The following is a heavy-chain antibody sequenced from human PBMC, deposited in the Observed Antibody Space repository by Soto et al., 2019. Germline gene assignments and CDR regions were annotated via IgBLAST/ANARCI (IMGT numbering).Heavy chain of an antibody. J-gene: IGHJ5*01. CDR2: INSYNGDT. Sequence: QVQLVQSGGEEKKPGASVKVSCKASGYDFIGHGISWVRQARGQGLEWMGWINSYNGDTKYARKYQDRITLTKDKSTRTVYMELTSLRSDDTAVYYCARDQWLKVPAVVWDKFDSWGQGTLVTVSS. CDR1: GYDFIGHG. D-gene: IGHD6-19*01. CDR3: ARDQWLKVPAVVWDKFDS. V-gene: IGHV1-18*04.